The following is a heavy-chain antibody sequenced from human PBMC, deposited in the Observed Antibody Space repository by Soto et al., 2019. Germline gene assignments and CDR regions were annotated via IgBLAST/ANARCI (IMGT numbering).Heavy chain of an antibody. Sequence: KPSETLSLTCAVYGGSFSGYYWSWIRQPPGKGLEWIGEINHSGSTNYNPSLKSRVAISVDTSKNQFSLKLSSVTAADTAVYYCARGRIQLWFRGHIDYWGQGTLVTVSS. CDR2: INHSGST. V-gene: IGHV4-34*01. D-gene: IGHD5-18*01. CDR1: GGSFSGYY. CDR3: ARGRIQLWFRGHIDY. J-gene: IGHJ4*02.